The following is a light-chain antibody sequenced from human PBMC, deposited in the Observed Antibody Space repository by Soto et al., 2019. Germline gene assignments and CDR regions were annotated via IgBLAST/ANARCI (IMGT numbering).Light chain of an antibody. V-gene: IGLV1-44*01. CDR3: ATWDDSLKRVV. CDR1: SSNIGSET. CDR2: LNN. Sequence: QLVLTQPPSASGTPGQRVTISCSGSSSNIGSETVNWYQHLPGTAPKLLIYLNNQRPSGVPDRFSGSKSDTSASLAISGLQSEDEADYYCATWDDSLKRVVFGGGTKLTVL. J-gene: IGLJ2*01.